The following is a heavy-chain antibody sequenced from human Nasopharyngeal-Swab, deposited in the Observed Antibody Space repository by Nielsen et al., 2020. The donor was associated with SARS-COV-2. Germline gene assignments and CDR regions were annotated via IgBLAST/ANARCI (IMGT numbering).Heavy chain of an antibody. D-gene: IGHD2-2*01. V-gene: IGHV3-23*01. CDR2: ITGNGDTT. J-gene: IGHJ5*02. CDR1: GFIFRSYT. Sequence: GESLKISCAASGFIFRSYTMTWVRQAPGKGLEWVSAITGNGDTTYYADSVRGRFTISRDNSKNTHYLQMNGLRAEDSAIYYCSRIHSASNTWAPQGARFDPWGQGTLVTVSS. CDR3: SRIHSASNTWAPQGARFDP.